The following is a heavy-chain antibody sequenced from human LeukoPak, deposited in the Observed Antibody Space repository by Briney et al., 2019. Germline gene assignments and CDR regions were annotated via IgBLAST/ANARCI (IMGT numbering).Heavy chain of an antibody. CDR3: ARDFWSGYYTEA. D-gene: IGHD3-3*01. Sequence: PGGSLRLSCEFSGFTFSTYAMNWVRQAPGKGLEWISYISGCSSGSTSIIHYADSVKGRFTISRDNAKNSLHLQMDSLSAEDTAVYYCARDFWSGYYTEAWGQGALVIVSS. CDR2: ISGCSSGSTSII. V-gene: IGHV3-48*04. CDR1: GFTFSTYA. J-gene: IGHJ5*02.